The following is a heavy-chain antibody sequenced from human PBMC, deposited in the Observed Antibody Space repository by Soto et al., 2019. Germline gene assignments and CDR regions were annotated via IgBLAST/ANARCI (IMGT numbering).Heavy chain of an antibody. D-gene: IGHD5-18*01. J-gene: IGHJ5*02. V-gene: IGHV4-4*02. CDR3: AIPGGGYSYGYGGWFDP. Sequence: QVQLQESGQGLVKPSGTLSLTCAVSGGSISSSNWWSWVRHPPGKGLEWIGEIYHSGSTNYNPSLKSRVTISVDKSKNQFSLKLSSVTAADTAVYYCAIPGGGYSYGYGGWFDPWGQGTLVTVSS. CDR2: IYHSGST. CDR1: GGSISSSNW.